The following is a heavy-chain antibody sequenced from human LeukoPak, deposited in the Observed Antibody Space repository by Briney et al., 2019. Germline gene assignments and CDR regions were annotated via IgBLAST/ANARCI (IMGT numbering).Heavy chain of an antibody. CDR1: GFTFSDHY. D-gene: IGHD2-2*01. CDR2: TRNKANSYTT. CDR3: ASFFLGYCSSTSCYGPDY. Sequence: GGSLRLSCAASGFTFSDHYMDWVRQAPGKGLEWVGRTRNKANSYTTEYAASVKGRFTISRDDSKNSLYLQMNSLRAEDTAVYYCASFFLGYCSSTSCYGPDYWGQGTLVTVSS. J-gene: IGHJ4*02. V-gene: IGHV3-72*01.